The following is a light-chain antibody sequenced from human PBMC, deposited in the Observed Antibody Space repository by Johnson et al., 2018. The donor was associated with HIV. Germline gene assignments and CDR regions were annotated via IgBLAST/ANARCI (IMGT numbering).Light chain of an antibody. CDR1: SSNIGSHY. CDR2: DTI. J-gene: IGLJ1*01. V-gene: IGLV1-51*01. CDR3: GTWDSSLSAGV. Sequence: QSVLTQPPSVSAAPGQKVTISCYGSSSNIGSHYVSWYQQVPGTAPRLVIYDTIKRHSGIPDRFSGSKSGTSATLGITGLQTGDEADYYCGTWDSSLSAGVFGTGTTVIVL.